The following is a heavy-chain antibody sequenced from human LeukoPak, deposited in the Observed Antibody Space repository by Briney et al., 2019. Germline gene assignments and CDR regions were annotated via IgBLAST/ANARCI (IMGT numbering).Heavy chain of an antibody. V-gene: IGHV1-69*06. CDR3: ASTSFSSSPRHFDY. D-gene: IGHD6-6*01. CDR1: GGTFSSYA. CDR2: IIPIFGTA. J-gene: IGHJ4*02. Sequence: GASVKVSCKASGGTFSSYAISWVRQAPGQGLEWMGGIIPIFGTANYAQKFQGRVTITADKSTSTAYMELSSLRSEDTAVYYCASTSFSSSPRHFDYWGQGTLVTVSS.